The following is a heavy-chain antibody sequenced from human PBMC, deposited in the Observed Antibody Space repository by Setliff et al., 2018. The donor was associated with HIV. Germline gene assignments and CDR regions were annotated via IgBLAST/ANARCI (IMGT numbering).Heavy chain of an antibody. J-gene: IGHJ5*02. CDR2: IRSKADKYAT. D-gene: IGHD6-19*01. V-gene: IGHV3-73*01. CDR1: GFSLSAHG. CDR3: LLPCTSGWHNWADP. Sequence: PGESLKISCAASGFSLSAHGIHWVRQAAGKGLEWVGRIRSKADKYATDYGASAKGRFIISRDDSKKTAYLQMNTLRAEDTAMYYCLLPCTSGWHNWADPWGQGTLVTVSS.